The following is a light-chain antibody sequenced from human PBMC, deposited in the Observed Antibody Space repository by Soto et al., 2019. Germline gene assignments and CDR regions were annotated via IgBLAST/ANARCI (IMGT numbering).Light chain of an antibody. CDR1: SSDVGSHNF. V-gene: IGLV2-23*02. CDR3: CSYAGTATWV. J-gene: IGLJ3*02. CDR2: EVT. Sequence: QPVLTQPASVSGSPGQSITISCTGTSSDVGSHNFVSWYQQRPGKAPKLMIFEVTKRPSGVSSRFSASKSGNTASLTISGVRAEDEADYYCCSYAGTATWVFGGGTKLTVL.